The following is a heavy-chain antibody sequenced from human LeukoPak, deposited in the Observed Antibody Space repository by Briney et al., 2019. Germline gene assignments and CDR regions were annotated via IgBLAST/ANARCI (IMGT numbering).Heavy chain of an antibody. CDR2: IYYSGST. CDR1: GGSISSSGYY. Sequence: PSETLSLTCTVSGGSISSSGYYWGWIRHPPGKGLEWFASIYYSGSTYYNLSLKSRVTISVDTSKPQLSLKLSSLTAADTAVYYCARHEYSGSYYGLSWFDPWGQGTLVTVSS. CDR3: ARHEYSGSYYGLSWFDP. D-gene: IGHD1-26*01. J-gene: IGHJ5*02. V-gene: IGHV4-39*01.